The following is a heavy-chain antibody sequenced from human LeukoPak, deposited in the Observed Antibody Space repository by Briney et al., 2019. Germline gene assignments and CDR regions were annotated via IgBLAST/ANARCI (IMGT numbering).Heavy chain of an antibody. Sequence: QTGGSLRLSCAASGFTFSSYAMSWVRQAPGKGLEWVSAISGSGGSTYYADSVKGRFTISRDNSKNTLYLQMNSLRTEDTAVYYCARDVAATGTYTDYWGQGTLVTVSS. D-gene: IGHD6-13*01. CDR2: ISGSGGST. CDR1: GFTFSSYA. J-gene: IGHJ4*02. CDR3: ARDVAATGTYTDY. V-gene: IGHV3-23*01.